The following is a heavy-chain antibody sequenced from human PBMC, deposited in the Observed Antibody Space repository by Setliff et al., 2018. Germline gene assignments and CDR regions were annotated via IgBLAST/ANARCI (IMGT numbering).Heavy chain of an antibody. CDR3: SRLVRYCSRTTCQTASGAEL. Sequence: ASVKVSCKASGYTFSHSGITWVRQAPGQGLEWMGWISVYTGNTNYAPKLQGRVTMTTDSSTNTAYLELRGLTSDDTAVYYCSRLVRYCSRTTCQTASGAELWGQGTLVTVSS. CDR1: GYTFSHSG. J-gene: IGHJ1*01. V-gene: IGHV1-18*01. D-gene: IGHD2-2*01. CDR2: ISVYTGNT.